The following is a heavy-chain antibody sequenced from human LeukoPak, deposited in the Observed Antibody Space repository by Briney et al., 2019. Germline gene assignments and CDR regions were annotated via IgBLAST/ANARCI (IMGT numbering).Heavy chain of an antibody. Sequence: SETLSLTCTVSGGSISSSSYYWGWIRQHPGKGLEWIGYIYYSGSTYYNPSLKSRVTISVDTSKNQFSLKLSSVTAADTAVYYCARDRTSSSWTDYWGQGTLVTVSS. CDR2: IYYSGST. D-gene: IGHD6-13*01. CDR1: GGSISSSSYY. CDR3: ARDRTSSSWTDY. J-gene: IGHJ4*02. V-gene: IGHV4-31*03.